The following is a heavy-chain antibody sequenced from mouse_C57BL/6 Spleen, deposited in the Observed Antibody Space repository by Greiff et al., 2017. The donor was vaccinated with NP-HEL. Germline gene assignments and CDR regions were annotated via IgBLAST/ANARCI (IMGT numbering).Heavy chain of an antibody. CDR3: ARYGSSHAMDY. CDR2: ISYDGSN. Sequence: EVQLQESGPGLVKPSQSLSLTCSVTGYSITSGYYWNWIRQFPGNKLEWMGYISYDGSNNYNPSLKNRISITRDTSKNQFFLKLNSVTTEDTATYYCARYGSSHAMDYWGQGTSVTVSS. D-gene: IGHD1-1*01. V-gene: IGHV3-6*01. CDR1: GYSITSGYY. J-gene: IGHJ4*01.